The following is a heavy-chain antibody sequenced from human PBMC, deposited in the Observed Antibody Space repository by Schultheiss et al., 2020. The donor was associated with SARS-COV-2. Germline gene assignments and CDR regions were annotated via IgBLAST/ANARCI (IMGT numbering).Heavy chain of an antibody. Sequence: GGSLRLSCAASGFTFSRYGMHWVRQAPGKGLEWVAVISYDGSNKYYADSVEGRFTISRDNSKNTLYLQMNSLSAEDTAVYYCARNFDTSGYYSRDYYYYYGMDVWGQGTTVTVSS. J-gene: IGHJ6*02. V-gene: IGHV3-30*03. CDR1: GFTFSRYG. CDR3: ARNFDTSGYYSRDYYYYYGMDV. D-gene: IGHD3-22*01. CDR2: ISYDGSNK.